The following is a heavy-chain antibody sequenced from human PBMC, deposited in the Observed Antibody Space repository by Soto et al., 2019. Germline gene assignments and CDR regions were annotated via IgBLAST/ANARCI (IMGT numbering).Heavy chain of an antibody. CDR1: GHTFTSHY. CDR2: INPSGGST. CDR3: ARVLVTSPGVSHDAFDI. J-gene: IGHJ3*02. D-gene: IGHD2-21*02. Sequence: ASVKVSCKASGHTFTSHYMHWVRQAPGQGLEWMGIINPSGGSTSYAQKFQGRVTMTRVTSTSTVYMELSSLRSEDTAVYYCARVLVTSPGVSHDAFDIWGQGTMVTVSS. V-gene: IGHV1-46*03.